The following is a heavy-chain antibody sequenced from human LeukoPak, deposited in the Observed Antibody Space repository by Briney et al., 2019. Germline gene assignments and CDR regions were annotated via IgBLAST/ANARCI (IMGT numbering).Heavy chain of an antibody. CDR2: MNPNSGNT. CDR3: ARHPRFDSSSWYPWLDP. Sequence: GASVKVSCKASGYTFTSYDINWVRQATGQGLEWMGWMNPNSGNTGYAQKFQGRVTMTRNTSISTAYMELSSLRSEDTAVYYCARHPRFDSSSWYPWLDPWGQGTLVTVSS. CDR1: GYTFTSYD. D-gene: IGHD6-13*01. V-gene: IGHV1-8*01. J-gene: IGHJ5*02.